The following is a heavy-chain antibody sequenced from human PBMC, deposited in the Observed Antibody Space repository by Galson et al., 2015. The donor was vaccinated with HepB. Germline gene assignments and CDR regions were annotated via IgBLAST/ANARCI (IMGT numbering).Heavy chain of an antibody. CDR2: ISYDGSNK. J-gene: IGHJ6*02. V-gene: IGHV3-30*18. D-gene: IGHD4-17*01. CDR1: GFSFSSYG. Sequence: SLRLSCAASGFSFSSYGMHWVRQAPGKGLEWVAVISYDGSNKYCADSVKGRFTISRDNSKNTLYLQMNSLRAEDTAVYYCAKLWQVYGDNYYGLDVWGQGTTVTVSS. CDR3: AKLWQVYGDNYYGLDV.